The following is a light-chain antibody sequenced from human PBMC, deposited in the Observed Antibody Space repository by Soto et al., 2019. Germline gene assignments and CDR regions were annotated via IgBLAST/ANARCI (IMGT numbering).Light chain of an antibody. J-gene: IGLJ3*02. CDR1: SSNIGAGYD. CDR3: QSYDSSLSALV. CDR2: TNS. Sequence: QSVWTQPPSVSGAPGQGVTISCAGTSSNIGAGYDVHWYQQVPGTAPKLLIYTNSNRPSGVPDRFSGSKSGTSASLAITGLQAADEADSSCQSYDSSLSALVFGGGTKLTVL. V-gene: IGLV1-40*01.